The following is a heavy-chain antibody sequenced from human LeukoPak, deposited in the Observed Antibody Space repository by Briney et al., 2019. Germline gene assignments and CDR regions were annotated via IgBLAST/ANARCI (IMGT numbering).Heavy chain of an antibody. CDR3: ATRPDVGMDV. J-gene: IGHJ6*02. Sequence: PGGSLRLSCAASGFIFSSYRMDWVRQAPGKGLEWVSSLSSSSSYIYYADSVKGRFTMSRDNAKNSLYLQMNSLRAEDTAVYYCATRPDVGMDVWGQGTTVTVSS. D-gene: IGHD6-6*01. CDR2: LSSSSSYI. V-gene: IGHV3-21*01. CDR1: GFIFSSYR.